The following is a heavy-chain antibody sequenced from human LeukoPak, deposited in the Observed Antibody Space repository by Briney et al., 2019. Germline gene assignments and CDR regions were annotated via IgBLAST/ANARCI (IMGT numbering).Heavy chain of an antibody. CDR1: GYTFTSYA. V-gene: IGHV7-4-1*02. J-gene: IGHJ4*02. CDR3: ARVGGPDVLWFGDPLSVSDY. D-gene: IGHD3-10*01. CDR2: INTNTGNP. Sequence: ASVKVSCKASGYTFTSYAMNWVRQAPGQGLEWMGWINTNTGNPTYAQGFTGRFVFSLDTSVSTAYLQISSLKAEDTAVYYCARVGGPDVLWFGDPLSVSDYWGQGTLVTVSS.